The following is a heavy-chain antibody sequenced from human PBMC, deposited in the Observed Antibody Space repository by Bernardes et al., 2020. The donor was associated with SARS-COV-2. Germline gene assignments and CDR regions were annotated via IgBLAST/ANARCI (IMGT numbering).Heavy chain of an antibody. CDR3: AGDPSTVTTWGISFDY. V-gene: IGHV3-48*01. Sequence: VGSLRLSCAASGFTFSSYSMNWVRQAPGKGLEWISYISSTSSAIYYADYVKGRFTISRDNAKNALYLQMNSLRAEDAAVYYCAGDPSTVTTWGISFDYWGQGTLVTVSS. J-gene: IGHJ4*02. D-gene: IGHD4-17*01. CDR2: ISSTSSAI. CDR1: GFTFSSYS.